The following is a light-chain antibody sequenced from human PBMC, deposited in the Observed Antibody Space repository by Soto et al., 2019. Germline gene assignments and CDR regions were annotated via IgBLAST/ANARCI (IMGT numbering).Light chain of an antibody. CDR1: QSVSSN. J-gene: IGKJ1*01. CDR2: GAS. V-gene: IGKV3-15*01. Sequence: EILMAQAPSTLSVSPGERATLAGGASQSVSSNLAWYQQKPGQAPRLLIYGASTRATDIPARFSGSGSGTEFTLTISSLQSEDFAIYYCQHYNNWPPETFGQGTKVDIK. CDR3: QHYNNWPPET.